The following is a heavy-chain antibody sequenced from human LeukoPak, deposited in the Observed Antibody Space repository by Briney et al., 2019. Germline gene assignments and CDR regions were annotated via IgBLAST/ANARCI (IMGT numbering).Heavy chain of an antibody. J-gene: IGHJ3*02. D-gene: IGHD6-19*01. CDR3: ASSGWYWDVFDI. CDR1: GGSVSSGSYY. V-gene: IGHV4-30-4*01. Sequence: SETLSLTCTVSGGSVSSGSYYWSWIRQPPGKGLEWIGYIYYSGSTYYNPSLKSRVTISVDTSKNQFSLKLSSVTAADTAVYYCASSGWYWDVFDIWGQGTMVTVSS. CDR2: IYYSGST.